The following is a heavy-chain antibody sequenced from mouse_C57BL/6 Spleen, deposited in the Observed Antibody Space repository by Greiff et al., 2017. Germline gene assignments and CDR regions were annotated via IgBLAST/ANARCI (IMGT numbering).Heavy chain of an antibody. CDR3: ARGPLYDGYSAWFAY. J-gene: IGHJ3*01. D-gene: IGHD2-3*01. CDR2: IYPGDGDT. CDR1: GYAFSSYW. Sequence: VQLVESGAELVKPGASVKISCKASGYAFSSYWMNWVKQRPGKGLEWIGQIYPGDGDTNSNGKFKGKATLTADKSSSTAYMQLSSLTSEDSAVYFCARGPLYDGYSAWFAYWGQGTLVTVSA. V-gene: IGHV1-80*01.